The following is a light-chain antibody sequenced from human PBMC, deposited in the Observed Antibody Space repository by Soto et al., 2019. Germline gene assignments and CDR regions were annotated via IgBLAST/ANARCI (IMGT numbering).Light chain of an antibody. V-gene: IGKV1-39*01. CDR1: QSVKMY. CDR3: QQTYSTLYT. Sequence: DIQMTQSPSSLSASVGDRVTITCRASQSVKMYLNWYQQKPGRAPKLLIYAATSLESGVPSRFSGSASATDFTLPISSLQPEDFGTYYCQQTYSTLYTFGQGTKLEVK. CDR2: AAT. J-gene: IGKJ2*01.